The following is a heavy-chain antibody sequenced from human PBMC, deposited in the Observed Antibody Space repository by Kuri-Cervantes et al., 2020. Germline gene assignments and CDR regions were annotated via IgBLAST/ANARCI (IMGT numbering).Heavy chain of an antibody. CDR3: ARGVDIAAHGGGDYYYYMDV. D-gene: IGHD6-13*01. Sequence: ASVKVSCKASGYTFTSYYMHWVRQAPGQGLEWMGIINPSGGSTSYAQKFQGRVTMTRDTSASTAYMELSSLRSEDTAVYYCARGVDIAAHGGGDYYYYMDVWGKGTTVTVSS. V-gene: IGHV1-46*01. CDR1: GYTFTSYY. J-gene: IGHJ6*03. CDR2: INPSGGST.